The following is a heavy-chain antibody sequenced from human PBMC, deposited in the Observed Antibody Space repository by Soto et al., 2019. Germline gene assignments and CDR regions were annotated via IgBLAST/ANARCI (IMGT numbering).Heavy chain of an antibody. V-gene: IGHV3-33*01. CDR2: IWYDGSNK. CDR3: ARDKNGDYGCDY. Sequence: QVQLVESGGGVVQPGRSLRLSCAASGFTFSSYGMHWVRQAPGKGLEWVAVIWYDGSNKYYADSVKGRFTISRDNSKNTLYLQMNSLRAEDTAVYYCARDKNGDYGCDYWGQGTLVTVSS. D-gene: IGHD4-17*01. J-gene: IGHJ4*02. CDR1: GFTFSSYG.